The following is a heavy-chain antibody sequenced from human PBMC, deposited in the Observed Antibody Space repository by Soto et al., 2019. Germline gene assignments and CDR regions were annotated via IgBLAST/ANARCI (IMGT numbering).Heavy chain of an antibody. D-gene: IGHD3-22*01. CDR3: ARDEHDSSGYYYDY. CDR2: VSGSGDTT. Sequence: GGSLRLSCSASGFIFSGYTMSWVRQAPRKGLEWVSAVSGSGDTTYYADSVKGRFTISRDNSQNTLYLQMNSLKADDSAVYYCARDEHDSSGYYYDYWGQGTPVTVSS. J-gene: IGHJ4*02. V-gene: IGHV3-23*01. CDR1: GFIFSGYT.